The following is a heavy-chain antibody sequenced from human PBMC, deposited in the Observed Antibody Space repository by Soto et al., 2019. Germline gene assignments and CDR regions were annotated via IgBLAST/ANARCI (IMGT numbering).Heavy chain of an antibody. D-gene: IGHD3-16*02. J-gene: IGHJ3*02. CDR3: ARLYGLDAFDI. Sequence: SETLSLTYTVSGGSINSYYWSWIRQPPGKGLEWIGYIYYSGSTNYNPSLKSRVTISVDTSKNQFSLKLSSVTAADTAVYYCARLYGLDAFDIWGQGTMVTVSS. CDR2: IYYSGST. V-gene: IGHV4-59*08. CDR1: GGSINSYY.